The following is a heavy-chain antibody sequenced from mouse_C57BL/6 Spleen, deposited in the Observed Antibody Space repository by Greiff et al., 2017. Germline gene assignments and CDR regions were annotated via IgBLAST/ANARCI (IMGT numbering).Heavy chain of an antibody. V-gene: IGHV1-53*01. CDR1: GYTFTSYW. D-gene: IGHD1-1*01. Sequence: QVQLQQPGTELVKPGASVKLSCKASGYTFTSYWMHWVKQRPGQGLEWIGNINPSNGGTNYNEKFKSKATLTVDKSSSTAYMQLSSLTSEDSAVYFCARSGYYGSSSVEYYFDSGGQGTTPPVPS. CDR3: ARSGYYGSSSVEYYFDS. J-gene: IGHJ2*01. CDR2: INPSNGGT.